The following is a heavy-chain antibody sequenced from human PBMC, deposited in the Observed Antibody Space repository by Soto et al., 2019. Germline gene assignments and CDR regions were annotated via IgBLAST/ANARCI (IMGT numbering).Heavy chain of an antibody. V-gene: IGHV3-21*01. Sequence: EVQLVESGGSLVKPGGSLRLSCAASGFTFSRYSMNWVRQAPGKGLEWVSSISSSSSYIYYADSVKGRFTISRDNAKNSLYLQMNSLRAEDTAVYYCARVVIAVFGVVIPPDYWGQGTLVTVSS. J-gene: IGHJ4*02. D-gene: IGHD3-3*01. CDR1: GFTFSRYS. CDR2: ISSSSSYI. CDR3: ARVVIAVFGVVIPPDY.